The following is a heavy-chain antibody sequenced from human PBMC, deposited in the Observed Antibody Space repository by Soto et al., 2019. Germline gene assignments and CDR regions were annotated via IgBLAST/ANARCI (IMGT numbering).Heavy chain of an antibody. Sequence: ASVNVSCQGSGYTFTSDGVSWVRQAPGQGLEWMGWISAYNGNTNYAQKLQGRVTMTTDTSTSTAYMELRSLRSDDTAVYYCARSFGVAPLRLDPWGQGTLVTVSS. CDR3: ARSFGVAPLRLDP. D-gene: IGHD3-3*01. J-gene: IGHJ5*02. V-gene: IGHV1-18*01. CDR1: GYTFTSDG. CDR2: ISAYNGNT.